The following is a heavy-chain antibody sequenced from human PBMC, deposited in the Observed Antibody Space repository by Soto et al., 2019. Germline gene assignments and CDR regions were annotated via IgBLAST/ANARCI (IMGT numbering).Heavy chain of an antibody. CDR2: IYYSGST. Sequence: PSETLSLTCTVSGGSISSGGYWSWIRQRPGKGLEWIGYIYYSGSTYYNPSLKSRVTISVDTSKNQFSLKLRSVTAADTAVYYCARAPGDYFDYWGQGTLVTVSS. J-gene: IGHJ4*02. V-gene: IGHV4-31*03. CDR3: ARAPGDYFDY. CDR1: GGSISSGGY.